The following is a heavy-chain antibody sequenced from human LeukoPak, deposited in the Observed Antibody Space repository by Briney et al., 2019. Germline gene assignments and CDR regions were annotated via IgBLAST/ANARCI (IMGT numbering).Heavy chain of an antibody. J-gene: IGHJ4*02. CDR1: GFTFSSYA. CDR3: ARRSGIAVAGAFDY. V-gene: IGHV3-30*04. Sequence: GGSLRLSCAASGFTFSSYAMHWVRQAPGKGLEWVAVISYDGSNKYYADSVKGRFTISRDNSKNTLYLQMNSLRAEDTAVYYCARRSGIAVAGAFDYWGQGTLVTASS. D-gene: IGHD6-19*01. CDR2: ISYDGSNK.